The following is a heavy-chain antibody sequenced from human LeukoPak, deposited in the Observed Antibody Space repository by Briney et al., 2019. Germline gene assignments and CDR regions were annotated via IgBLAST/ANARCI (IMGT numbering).Heavy chain of an antibody. CDR3: ARAAYDSSGYYLIGLDY. D-gene: IGHD3-22*01. CDR2: ISPTGSRI. J-gene: IGHJ4*02. Sequence: GGSLRLSCAASGFTFTDYYMSWIRQAPGRGLEWISYISPTGSRIYYTDSVKGRFTISRDNAKKSLILQMNSLRADDTAVYYCARAAYDSSGYYLIGLDYWGQGTLVTVSS. V-gene: IGHV3-11*01. CDR1: GFTFTDYY.